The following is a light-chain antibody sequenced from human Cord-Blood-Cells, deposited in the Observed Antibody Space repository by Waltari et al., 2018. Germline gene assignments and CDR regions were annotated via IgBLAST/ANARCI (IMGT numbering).Light chain of an antibody. V-gene: IGKV1-39*01. Sequence: DTKMTQPPSSLPPSLGKRVTITCRASQSISSYLNWYQQKPGKVPKLLIYAAASLQSGVPSRFSGSGSGTDFTLTISSLQPEDFATYYCQQSYSTLWTFGQGTKVEIK. J-gene: IGKJ1*01. CDR1: QSISSY. CDR3: QQSYSTLWT. CDR2: AAA.